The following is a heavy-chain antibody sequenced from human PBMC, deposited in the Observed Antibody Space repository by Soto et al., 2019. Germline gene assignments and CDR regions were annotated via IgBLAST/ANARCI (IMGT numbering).Heavy chain of an antibody. D-gene: IGHD2-2*02. CDR2: IWYDGSNK. J-gene: IGHJ6*02. CDR1: GFTFSSYG. Sequence: GGSLRLSCAASGFTFSSYGMHWVRQAPGKGLEWVAVIWYDGSNKYYADSVKGRFTISRDNSKNTLYLQMNSLRAEDTAVYYCARAQRFQYQLLYNYYYGMDVWGQGTTVTVSS. V-gene: IGHV3-33*01. CDR3: ARAQRFQYQLLYNYYYGMDV.